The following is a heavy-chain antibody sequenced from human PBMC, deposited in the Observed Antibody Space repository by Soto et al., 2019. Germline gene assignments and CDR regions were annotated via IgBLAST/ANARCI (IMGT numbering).Heavy chain of an antibody. V-gene: IGHV3-33*01. J-gene: IGHJ4*02. CDR1: GFTFSSYV. CDR2: IWYDASNK. Sequence: PGGPLRLSCAVSGFTFSSYVMHWVRQAPGRGLEWVAIIWYDASNKYYADSVKGRFTISRDNSRNTLFLQMNSLRAEDTAVYYCARSYSGYDAVGYWGQGT. D-gene: IGHD5-12*01. CDR3: ARSYSGYDAVGY.